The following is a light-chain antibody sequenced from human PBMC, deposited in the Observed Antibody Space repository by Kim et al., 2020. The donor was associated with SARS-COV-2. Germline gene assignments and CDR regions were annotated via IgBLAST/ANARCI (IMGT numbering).Light chain of an antibody. CDR1: SSDVGAYNY. CDR3: SSYAGIIWV. V-gene: IGLV2-8*01. CDR2: EVA. J-gene: IGLJ3*02. Sequence: PGQAVTYSCTGTSSDVGAYNYVSWYQQHPGKAPKLIIYEVAKRPSGVPDRFSGSKSGNTASLTVSGLQAEDEADYYCSSYAGIIWVFGGGTKLTVL.